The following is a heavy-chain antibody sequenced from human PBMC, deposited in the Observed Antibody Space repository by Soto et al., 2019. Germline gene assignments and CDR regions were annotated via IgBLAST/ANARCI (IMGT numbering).Heavy chain of an antibody. V-gene: IGHV3-30-3*01. CDR1: GFTFSSYA. J-gene: IGHJ6*02. D-gene: IGHD3-3*01. CDR3: ARARYDFWDPRTGGYYYYGMDV. CDR2: ISYDGSNK. Sequence: QVQLVESGGGVVQPGRSLRLSCAASGFTFSSYAMHWVRQAPGKGLEWVAVISYDGSNKYYADSVKGRFTISRDNSKNTLYLQMNSLRAEDTAVYYCARARYDFWDPRTGGYYYYGMDVWGQGTTVTVSS.